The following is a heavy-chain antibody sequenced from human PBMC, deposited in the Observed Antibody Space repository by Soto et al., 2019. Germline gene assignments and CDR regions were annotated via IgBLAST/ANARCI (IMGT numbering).Heavy chain of an antibody. CDR2: INPSDGST. D-gene: IGHD4-17*01. V-gene: IGHV1-46*01. CDR1: GYTFTSYY. J-gene: IGHJ4*02. Sequence: ASVKVSCKASGYTFTSYYMHWVRQAPGQGLEWMGIINPSDGSTSYAQKFQGRVTMTRDTSTSTAYMELSSLRSEDTAVYYCARSYGDYVSPQDYWGQGTLVTVSS. CDR3: ARSYGDYVSPQDY.